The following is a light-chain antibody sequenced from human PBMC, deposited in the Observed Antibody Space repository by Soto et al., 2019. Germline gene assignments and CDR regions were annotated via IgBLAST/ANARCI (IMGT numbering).Light chain of an antibody. CDR2: AAS. V-gene: IGKV1-39*01. CDR1: QSITNL. J-gene: IGKJ2*03. Sequence: DIQMTQSPSSRSASVGDRVTITCRASQSITNLLNWYQQQPGKAPELLIYAASSLQSGVPSRFSGSGSGTDFTLTISSLQPEDFATYFCQQTYNTPMYSFGQGTKLEIK. CDR3: QQTYNTPMYS.